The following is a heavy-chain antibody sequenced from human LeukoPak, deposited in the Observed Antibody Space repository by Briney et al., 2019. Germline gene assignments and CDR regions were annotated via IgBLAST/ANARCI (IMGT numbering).Heavy chain of an antibody. Sequence: GGSLRLSCAASGFTFSSYWMHWVRQAPGKGLVWVSGIRNSDGMTYYADSVRGRFTISTDNFKNTLYLQMNSLRAEDTALYYCAKGLERESRLDSWGQGTLVTVSS. J-gene: IGHJ4*02. V-gene: IGHV3-23*01. CDR1: GFTFSSYW. CDR2: IRNSDGMT. D-gene: IGHD3-10*01. CDR3: AKGLERESRLDS.